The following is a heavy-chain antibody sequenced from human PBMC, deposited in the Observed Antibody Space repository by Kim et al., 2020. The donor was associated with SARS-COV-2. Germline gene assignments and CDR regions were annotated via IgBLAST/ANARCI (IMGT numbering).Heavy chain of an antibody. D-gene: IGHD6-25*01. Sequence: GGSLRLSCAASGFSFNNFPMSWVRQAPGKGLDWISSVSTSGGNTYYAGSVKGRFTISRDNSKNTVFLQMNSLRAEDTALYYCAKLTSGWRSFDFWGQGTLVTFSS. CDR1: GFSFNNFP. CDR3: AKLTSGWRSFDF. CDR2: VSTSGGNT. J-gene: IGHJ4*02. V-gene: IGHV3-23*01.